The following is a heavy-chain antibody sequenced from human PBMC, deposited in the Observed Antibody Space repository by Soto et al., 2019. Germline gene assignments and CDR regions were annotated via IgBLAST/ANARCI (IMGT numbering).Heavy chain of an antibody. J-gene: IGHJ3*02. V-gene: IGHV1-69*01. D-gene: IGHD3-22*01. Sequence: QVQLVQSGAEVKKPGSSVKVSCKASGGTFSSYAISWVRQAPGQGLEWMGGIILIFGTANYAQKFQGRVTITADESTSTAYMELSSLRSEDTAVYYCARDTDYYDSSGYYSRAFDIWGQGTMVTVSS. CDR1: GGTFSSYA. CDR3: ARDTDYYDSSGYYSRAFDI. CDR2: IILIFGTA.